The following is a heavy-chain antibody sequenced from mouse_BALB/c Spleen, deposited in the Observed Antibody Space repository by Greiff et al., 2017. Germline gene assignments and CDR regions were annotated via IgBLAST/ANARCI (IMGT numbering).Heavy chain of an antibody. D-gene: IGHD2-4*01. J-gene: IGHJ4*01. CDR1: GFSLTSYG. V-gene: IGHV2-9*02. CDR2: IWAGGST. CDR3: ARVYYDCDGYMDY. Sequence: VKLMESGPGLVAPSQSLSISCTASGFSLTSYGVSWVRQPPGKGLEWLGVIWAGGSTNYNSALMSRLSISKDNSKSQVFLKMNSLQTDDTAMYYCARVYYDCDGYMDYWGQGTSVTVSS.